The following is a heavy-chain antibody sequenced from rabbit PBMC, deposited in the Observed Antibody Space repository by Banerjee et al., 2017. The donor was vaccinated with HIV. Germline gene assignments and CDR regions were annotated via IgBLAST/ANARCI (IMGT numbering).Heavy chain of an antibody. V-gene: IGHV1S7*01. CDR2: IDPIFGTT. Sequence: QLKESGGGLVQPGGSLKLSCKASGIDFSLYYMSWVRQAPGKGLEWIGYIDPIFGTTSYAPWVDGRFTISSHNAQNTLWLQLNSLTAADTATYFCARGYDDYDARLDLWGPGTLVTVS. D-gene: IGHD2-1*01. J-gene: IGHJ3*01. CDR3: ARGYDDYDARLDL. CDR1: GIDFSLYY.